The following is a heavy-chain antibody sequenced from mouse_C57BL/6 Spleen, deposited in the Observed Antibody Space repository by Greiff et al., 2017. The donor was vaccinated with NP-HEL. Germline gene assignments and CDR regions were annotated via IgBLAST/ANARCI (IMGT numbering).Heavy chain of an antibody. CDR2: IDPSDSYT. CDR3: ARGHYYGSSYVGAMDY. Sequence: QVQLQQPGAELVKPGASVKLSCKASGYTFTSYWMQWVKQRPGQGLEWIGEIDPSDSYTNYNQKFKGKATLTVDTSSSTAYMQLSSLTSEDSAVYYCARGHYYGSSYVGAMDYWGQGTSVTVSS. V-gene: IGHV1-50*01. D-gene: IGHD1-1*01. J-gene: IGHJ4*01. CDR1: GYTFTSYW.